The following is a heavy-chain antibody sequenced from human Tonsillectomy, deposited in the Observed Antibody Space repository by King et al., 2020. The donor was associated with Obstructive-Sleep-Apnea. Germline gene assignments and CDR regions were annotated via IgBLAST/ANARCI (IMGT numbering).Heavy chain of an antibody. Sequence: QLVQSGAEVKKPGESLKISCKGSGYSFTSYWIGWVRQMPGKGLEWMGIIYPGDSDTRYSPSFQGQVTISADKSISTAYLQWSSLKASDTAMYYCARRKCYSPIKHEEDCWFDPWGQGTLVTVSS. CDR2: IYPGDSDT. V-gene: IGHV5-51*01. D-gene: IGHD2-15*01. CDR3: ARRKCYSPIKHEEDCWFDP. CDR1: GYSFTSYW. J-gene: IGHJ5*02.